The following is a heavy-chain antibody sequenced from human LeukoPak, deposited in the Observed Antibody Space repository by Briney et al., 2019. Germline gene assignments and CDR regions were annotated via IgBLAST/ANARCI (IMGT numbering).Heavy chain of an antibody. V-gene: IGHV3-30*18. Sequence: GGSLRLSCAASGFTFSTYGIHWVRQAPGKGLEWVAVISNDGGNKYYADSVKGRFTISRDNSKNTLYLQMNSLRAEGTAVYYCAKDKTTYYYYYGMDIWGQGTTVTVSS. J-gene: IGHJ6*02. CDR1: GFTFSTYG. D-gene: IGHD4-11*01. CDR3: AKDKTTYYYYYGMDI. CDR2: ISNDGGNK.